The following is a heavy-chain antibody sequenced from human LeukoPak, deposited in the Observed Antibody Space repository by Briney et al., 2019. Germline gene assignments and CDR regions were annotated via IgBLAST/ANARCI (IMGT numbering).Heavy chain of an antibody. CDR1: GGSISSGGYS. Sequence: PSETLSLTCAVSGGSISSGGYSWSWIRQPPGKGLEWIGYIYYSGSTYYNPSLKSRVTISVDTSKNQFSLKLSSVTAADTAVYYCARGSDYGGPQDAFDIWGQGTMVTVSS. CDR3: ARGSDYGGPQDAFDI. D-gene: IGHD4-23*01. CDR2: IYYSGST. V-gene: IGHV4-30-4*07. J-gene: IGHJ3*02.